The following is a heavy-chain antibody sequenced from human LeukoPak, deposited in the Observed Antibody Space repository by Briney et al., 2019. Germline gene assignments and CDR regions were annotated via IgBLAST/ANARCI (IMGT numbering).Heavy chain of an antibody. CDR1: GFTFSSYA. V-gene: IGHV3-30*04. D-gene: IGHD6-13*01. J-gene: IGHJ1*01. Sequence: QAGRSLRLSCAASGFTFSSYAMHWVRQAPGKGLEWVAVISYDGSNKYYADSVKGRFTISRDNSKNTLYLQMNSLRAEDTAVYYCARDGHSSSWYGYFQHWGQGTLVTVSS. CDR2: ISYDGSNK. CDR3: ARDGHSSSWYGYFQH.